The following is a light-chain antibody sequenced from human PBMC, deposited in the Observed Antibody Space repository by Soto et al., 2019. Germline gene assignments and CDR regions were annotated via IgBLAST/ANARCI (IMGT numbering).Light chain of an antibody. CDR2: SKS. Sequence: EIVLTQSPGTLSLSPGERATLSCRASQSVSTAYLAWYQQKPGQAPRLLIYSKSNMATGIPDRFSVGGYGTDFTRTISRLEREDFAVYYCQQYYGSPPVTFGPGTKVDIK. CDR3: QQYYGSPPVT. CDR1: QSVSTAY. V-gene: IGKV3-20*01. J-gene: IGKJ3*01.